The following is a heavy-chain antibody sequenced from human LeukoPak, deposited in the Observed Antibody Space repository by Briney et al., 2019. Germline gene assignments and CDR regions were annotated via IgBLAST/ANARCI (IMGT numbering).Heavy chain of an antibody. Sequence: ASVKVSCKASGYTSTSYDINWVRQATGQGLEWMGWMNPNSGNTGYAQKFQGRVTMTRNTSISTAYMELSSLRSEDTAVYYCARVAAARRTATLRVMDVWGKGTTVTVSS. CDR3: ARVAAARRTATLRVMDV. CDR2: MNPNSGNT. D-gene: IGHD6-13*01. J-gene: IGHJ6*04. CDR1: GYTSTSYD. V-gene: IGHV1-8*01.